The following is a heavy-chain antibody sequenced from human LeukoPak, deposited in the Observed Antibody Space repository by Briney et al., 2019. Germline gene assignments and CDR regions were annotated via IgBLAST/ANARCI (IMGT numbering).Heavy chain of an antibody. CDR1: GFTFSTYW. CDR3: ARVHHSSSWGTDDC. Sequence: GGSLRLSCAAYGFTFSTYWMTWVRQAPGKGLEWVANIKEDGDEKYYVDSVRGRFTISRDNAKNSLFLHMNSLRVEDTAVYYCARVHHSSSWGTDDCWGQGTLVTVSS. J-gene: IGHJ4*02. CDR2: IKEDGDEK. D-gene: IGHD6-13*01. V-gene: IGHV3-7*04.